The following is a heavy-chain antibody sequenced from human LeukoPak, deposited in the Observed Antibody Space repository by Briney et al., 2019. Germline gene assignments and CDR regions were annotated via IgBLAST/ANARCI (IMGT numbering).Heavy chain of an antibody. CDR3: ARGARGGNSDY. CDR2: IYYSGST. D-gene: IGHD2-15*01. CDR1: GGSVSSGSYY. V-gene: IGHV4-61*01. J-gene: IGHJ4*02. Sequence: SETLSLTCTVSGGSVSSGSYYWSWIRQPPGKGLEWIGYIYYSGSTNYNPSPKSRVTISVDTSKNQFSLKLSSVTAADMAVYYCARGARGGNSDYWGQGTLVTVSS.